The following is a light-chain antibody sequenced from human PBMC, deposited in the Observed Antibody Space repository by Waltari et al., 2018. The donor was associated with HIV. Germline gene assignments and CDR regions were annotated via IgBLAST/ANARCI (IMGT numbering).Light chain of an antibody. J-gene: IGLJ2*01. V-gene: IGLV1-40*01. CDR2: GNS. Sequence: QSALTPPPPVSGAPGQRVPISCTGRRTTSWAGYDVHWFQQLPGTDPKLRIYGNSNLPAGVPDRCSGSKFRTPASLAITGLQAEDEADYYCQSYDSSLSGPWGVGGGTKLTVL. CDR1: RTTSWAGYD. CDR3: QSYDSSLSGPWG.